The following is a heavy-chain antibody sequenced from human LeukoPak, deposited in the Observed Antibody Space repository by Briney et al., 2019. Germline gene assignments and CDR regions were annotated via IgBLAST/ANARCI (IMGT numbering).Heavy chain of an antibody. J-gene: IGHJ4*02. Sequence: SETLSLACAVSGGSFSFYYLSCIRQPPGKGLEWIGEINHSGSTNYSPSLKSRVTISVDTSKNQFSLKLSSVTAADTAVYYCARYCSSTSCSIRTSYPRWGQGTLVTVSS. CDR1: GGSFSFYY. D-gene: IGHD2-2*01. V-gene: IGHV4-34*01. CDR3: ARYCSSTSCSIRTSYPR. CDR2: INHSGST.